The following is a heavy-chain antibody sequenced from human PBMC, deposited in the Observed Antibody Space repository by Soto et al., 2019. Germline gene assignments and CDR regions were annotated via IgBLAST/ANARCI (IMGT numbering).Heavy chain of an antibody. J-gene: IGHJ2*01. CDR3: AKVGSYYANFDHWYFDL. Sequence: EVQLLESGGGLVQPGGSLRLSCAASGFTFSNYAMTWVRQAPGKGLEWVSAITRSGGHTNYGDSVKGRFTISRDNSKNTLHLQMNSLGAVDTAVYYCAKVGSYYANFDHWYFDLWGRGTLVTVSS. CDR2: ITRSGGHT. V-gene: IGHV3-23*01. CDR1: GFTFSNYA. D-gene: IGHD3-10*01.